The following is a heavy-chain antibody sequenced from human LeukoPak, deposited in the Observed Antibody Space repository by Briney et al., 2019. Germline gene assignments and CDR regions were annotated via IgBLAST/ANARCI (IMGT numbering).Heavy chain of an antibody. D-gene: IGHD6-19*01. CDR2: FDPEDGET. CDR1: GYTFTSYD. J-gene: IGHJ3*02. V-gene: IGHV1-24*01. CDR3: ATGTAVAAYLGHAFDI. Sequence: ASVKVSCKASGYTFTSYDINWVRQAPGKGLEWMGGFDPEDGETIYAQKFQGRVTMTEGTSTDTAYMELSSLRSEDTAVYYCATGTAVAAYLGHAFDIWGQGTMVTVSS.